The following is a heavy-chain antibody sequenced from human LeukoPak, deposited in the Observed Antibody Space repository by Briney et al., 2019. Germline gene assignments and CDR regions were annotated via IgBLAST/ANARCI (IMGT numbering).Heavy chain of an antibody. CDR2: ISSSTTYT. V-gene: IGHV3-11*05. CDR3: ARDRGSQDY. J-gene: IGHJ4*02. D-gene: IGHD3-10*01. Sequence: PGGSLRLSCAASGFTFSDYYMTWIRQTPGKGLEWVSFISSSTTYTNYADSVKGRFTVSRDNAKSSLYLQMNSLRAEDTAVYYCARDRGSQDYWGQGTLVTVSS. CDR1: GFTFSDYY.